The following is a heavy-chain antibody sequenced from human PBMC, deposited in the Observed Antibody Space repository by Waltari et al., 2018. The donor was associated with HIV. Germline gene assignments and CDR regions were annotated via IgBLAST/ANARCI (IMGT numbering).Heavy chain of an antibody. V-gene: IGHV4-34*01. CDR1: GGSFSAYY. D-gene: IGHD1-26*01. J-gene: IGHJ3*02. CDR3: ARKERVYDAFDI. CDR2: LDHSGST. Sequence: QVQLQQWGAGLLKPSETLSLTCAVYGGSFSAYYWTWIRQPPGKGLEWIGELDHSGSTNSHPALERRVTISVDTSKNQFSLKVNSVTAADTALYYCARKERVYDAFDIWGQGTMVIVSS.